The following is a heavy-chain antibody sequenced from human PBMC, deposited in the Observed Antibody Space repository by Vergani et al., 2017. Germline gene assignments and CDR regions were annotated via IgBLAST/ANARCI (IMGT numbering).Heavy chain of an antibody. CDR3: AKERFGGELSAFDP. V-gene: IGHV3-48*04. Sequence: EVQLVQSGGGLVQSGGSMRLSCAASGFNFDSYSMNWVRQAPGKALEWIAYISSSSGTIFMADSVKGRFTISRDNVKEILYLQMSSLRADDTAIYYCAKERFGGELSAFDPWGRGTLVSVSS. J-gene: IGHJ5*02. CDR2: ISSSSGTI. D-gene: IGHD3-10*01. CDR1: GFNFDSYS.